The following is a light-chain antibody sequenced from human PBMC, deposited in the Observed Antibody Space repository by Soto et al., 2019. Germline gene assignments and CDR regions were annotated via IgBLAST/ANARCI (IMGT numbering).Light chain of an antibody. CDR2: GAS. CDR1: QSVRSD. V-gene: IGKV3-15*01. CDR3: QQYNNWPPIT. J-gene: IGKJ5*01. Sequence: EILMTQSPATLSVFPGERATLSCRASQSVRSDVAWYQQKPGQAPRLLIYGASTRATGIPARFSGSGSGTDFTLTISSLQSEDFVVYYCQQYNNWPPITFGQGTRLEIK.